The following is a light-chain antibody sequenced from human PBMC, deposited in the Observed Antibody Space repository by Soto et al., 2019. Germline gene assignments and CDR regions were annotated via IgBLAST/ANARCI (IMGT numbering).Light chain of an antibody. J-gene: IGKJ4*01. Sequence: EIVLTQSPATLSLSPGERATLSCRASQSISRYLAWYQQKPGQAPRLLIFDASNRATGIPARFSGSGSGTDSTLTISSLEPEGFAVYYCQQRSSWPLTFGGGTKVEIK. CDR2: DAS. V-gene: IGKV3-11*01. CDR3: QQRSSWPLT. CDR1: QSISRY.